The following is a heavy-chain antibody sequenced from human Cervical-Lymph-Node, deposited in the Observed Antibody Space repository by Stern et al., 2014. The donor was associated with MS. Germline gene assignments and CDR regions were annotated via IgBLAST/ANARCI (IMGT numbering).Heavy chain of an antibody. D-gene: IGHD2/OR15-2a*01. CDR3: ARDRRAFLDY. CDR2: IRQDGYDK. V-gene: IGHV3-7*01. CDR1: GFSFGTSW. Sequence: EVHLVESGGGLVQPGGSLRLSCVASGFSFGTSWMSWVRQPPGRGLEWVANIRQDGYDKFYVDSVKGRFTISRNNARNSLYLKMNSLTVADTAVYYCARDRRAFLDYWGQGTHVAVSS. J-gene: IGHJ4*02.